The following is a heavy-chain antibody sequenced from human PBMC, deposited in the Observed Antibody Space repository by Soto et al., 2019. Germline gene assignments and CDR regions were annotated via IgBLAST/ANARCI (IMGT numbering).Heavy chain of an antibody. CDR2: ISGSGGST. Sequence: GGSLRLSCAASGFTFSSYAMSWVRQAPGKGLEWVSAISGSGGSTYYADSVKGRFTISRDNSKNTLYLQMNSLRAEDTAVYYCAKGRDSSGYYPDAFDIWGQGTMVTV. J-gene: IGHJ3*02. CDR1: GFTFSSYA. CDR3: AKGRDSSGYYPDAFDI. D-gene: IGHD3-22*01. V-gene: IGHV3-23*01.